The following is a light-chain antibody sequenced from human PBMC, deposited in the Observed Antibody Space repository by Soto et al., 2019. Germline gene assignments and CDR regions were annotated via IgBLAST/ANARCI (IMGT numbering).Light chain of an antibody. CDR1: SANIGAEYD. CDR3: KCYDSSMTTLV. Sequence: QTVLTQPPAVSGAPGQRVAISCTGGSANIGAEYDVQWYQQLPGTAPKRLIYGDNNRPSGVPDRFSGSKSGTSASLAIPGLQPEAEADSYCKCYDSSMTTLVVGTGTKVTVL. J-gene: IGLJ1*01. V-gene: IGLV1-40*01. CDR2: GDN.